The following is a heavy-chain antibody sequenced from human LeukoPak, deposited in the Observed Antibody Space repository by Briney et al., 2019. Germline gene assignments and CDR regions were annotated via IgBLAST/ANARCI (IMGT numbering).Heavy chain of an antibody. CDR3: ARSITYYYGSGSYLVDY. D-gene: IGHD3-10*01. CDR1: GYSFTSYW. Sequence: GESLKISCKGSGYSFTSYWIGWVRQMPGKGLEWMGIIYPGDSDTRYSPSFQGQVTISADKSISTAYLQWSSLKASDTDMYYCARSITYYYGSGSYLVDYWGQGTLVTVSS. CDR2: IYPGDSDT. J-gene: IGHJ4*02. V-gene: IGHV5-51*01.